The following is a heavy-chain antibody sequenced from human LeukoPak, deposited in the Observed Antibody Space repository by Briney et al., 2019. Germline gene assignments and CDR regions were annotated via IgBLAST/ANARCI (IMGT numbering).Heavy chain of an antibody. Sequence: GGSLRLSCAASGFTFDDYAMHWVRQAPGKGLEWVSGISWNSGSIGYADSVKGRFTISRDNAKNSLYLQMNSLRAEDTALYYCAKEYEYCGGDCYFNYFDYWGQGTLVTVSS. CDR2: ISWNSGSI. CDR3: AKEYEYCGGDCYFNYFDY. CDR1: GFTFDDYA. D-gene: IGHD2-21*02. J-gene: IGHJ4*02. V-gene: IGHV3-9*01.